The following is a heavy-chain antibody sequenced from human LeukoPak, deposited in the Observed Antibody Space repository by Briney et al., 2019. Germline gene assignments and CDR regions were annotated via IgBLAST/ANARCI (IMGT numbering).Heavy chain of an antibody. CDR2: IKQDGSEK. Sequence: PGGSLRLSCVLSGLTFSDAWMSWVRQAPGKGLEWVANIKQDGSEKYYVDSVKGRFTISRDNAKNSLYLQMNSLRAEDTAMYYCARDSAGNDYWGQGTLVTVSS. D-gene: IGHD6-13*01. CDR1: GLTFSDAW. J-gene: IGHJ4*02. CDR3: ARDSAGNDY. V-gene: IGHV3-7*01.